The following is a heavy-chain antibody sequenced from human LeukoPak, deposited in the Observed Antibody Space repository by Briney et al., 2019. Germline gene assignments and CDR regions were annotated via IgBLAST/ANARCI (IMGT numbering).Heavy chain of an antibody. CDR2: INPSGGST. J-gene: IGHJ6*02. V-gene: IGHV1-46*01. CDR1: GYTFTSYY. Sequence: ASVKVSCKASGYTFTSYYTHWVRQAPGQGLEWMGIINPSGGSTSYAQKFQGRVTMTRDTSTSTVYMELSSLRSEDTAVYYCARERNPDCSGGSCYSRYYYYYGMDVWGQGTTVTVSS. D-gene: IGHD2-15*01. CDR3: ARERNPDCSGGSCYSRYYYYYGMDV.